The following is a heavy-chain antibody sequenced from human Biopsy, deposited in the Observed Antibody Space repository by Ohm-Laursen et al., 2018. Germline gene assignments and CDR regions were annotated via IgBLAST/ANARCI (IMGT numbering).Heavy chain of an antibody. V-gene: IGHV4-31*09. J-gene: IGHJ4*02. CDR3: GNEVHGRDY. CDR1: GASISSAAYH. D-gene: IGHD2-15*01. Sequence: SQTLSLTCTVSGASISSAAYHCSWIRQLLGKGLEWIGQTNQSGRTNYNPSLKSRVNISADKSNNQFSLKLTSVTSADKAVYFCGNEVHGRDYWGLGALVTVSS. CDR2: TNQSGRT.